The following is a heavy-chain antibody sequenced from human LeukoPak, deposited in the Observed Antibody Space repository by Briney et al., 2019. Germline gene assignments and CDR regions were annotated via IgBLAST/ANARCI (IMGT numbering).Heavy chain of an antibody. CDR3: ARHSGSGWQALGY. J-gene: IGHJ4*02. CDR2: TSYNGNT. V-gene: IGHV1-18*04. CDR1: GYTFSNYG. D-gene: IGHD6-19*01. Sequence: PRASVKVSCKASGYTFSNYGISWVRQAPGLGLEWMGWTSYNGNTNYAQKFQDRVTMTTDTSTTTAYMELRSLESDDTAVYYCARHSGSGWQALGYWGQGTLVTVSS.